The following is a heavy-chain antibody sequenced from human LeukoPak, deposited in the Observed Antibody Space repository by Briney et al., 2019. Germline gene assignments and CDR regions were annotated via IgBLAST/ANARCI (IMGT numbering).Heavy chain of an antibody. D-gene: IGHD2/OR15-2a*01. J-gene: IGHJ3*02. V-gene: IGHV1-24*01. CDR2: FDPEDGET. Sequence: GASVKVSCKVSGNTLTELSMHWVRQAPGKGLESIGGFDPEDGETIFAQKLQGRVTMTEDTSTDTAYMELSSLRSEDTAVYYCATAARRDSTYYHYGAFDIWGQGTMVTVSS. CDR1: GNTLTELS. CDR3: ATAARRDSTYYHYGAFDI.